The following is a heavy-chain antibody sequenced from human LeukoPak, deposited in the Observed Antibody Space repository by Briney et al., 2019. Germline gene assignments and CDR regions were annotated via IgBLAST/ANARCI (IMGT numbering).Heavy chain of an antibody. J-gene: IGHJ6*02. CDR2: ISIDGNTQ. CDR1: GFTFNTYG. CDR3: ARDLQLDDILTGSHFDWLFYGMDV. Sequence: PGRSLRLSCAASGFTFNTYGMHWVRQAPGKGLEWVAVISIDGNTQYIADSVKGRFTTSRDNSKNTLYLLMNSLRAEDMAVYYCARDLQLDDILTGSHFDWLFYGMDVWGQGTTVTVSS. V-gene: IGHV3-30*03. D-gene: IGHD3-9*01.